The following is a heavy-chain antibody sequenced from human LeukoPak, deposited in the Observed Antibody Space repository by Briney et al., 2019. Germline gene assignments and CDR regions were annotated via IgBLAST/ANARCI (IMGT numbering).Heavy chain of an antibody. V-gene: IGHV3-48*04. D-gene: IGHD3-10*01. CDR2: ISNGNSPI. CDR3: ARDRGTYGI. CDR1: GFTFSSFI. J-gene: IGHJ3*02. Sequence: GGSLRLSCAASAASGFTFSSFIMNWVREAPGKGLEWVSYISNGNSPIYYADSVKGRFTISRDNAKNSLYLQMNSLRAEDTAVYYCARDRGTYGIWGQGTMVTVSS.